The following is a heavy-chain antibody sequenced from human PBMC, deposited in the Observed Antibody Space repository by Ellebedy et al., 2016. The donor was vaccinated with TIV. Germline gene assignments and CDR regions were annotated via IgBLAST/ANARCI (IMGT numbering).Heavy chain of an antibody. J-gene: IGHJ4*02. Sequence: GESLKISCAVSGFTFSSHAMHWVRQAPGKGLEWVATISYTGGSQNYADSVKGRFTISRDNSKNTLYLQMNSLRVEDTAGYYCAGEVGARQINSWGQGTQVTVSS. D-gene: IGHD1-26*01. V-gene: IGHV3-30-3*01. CDR2: ISYTGGSQ. CDR3: AGEVGARQINS. CDR1: GFTFSSHA.